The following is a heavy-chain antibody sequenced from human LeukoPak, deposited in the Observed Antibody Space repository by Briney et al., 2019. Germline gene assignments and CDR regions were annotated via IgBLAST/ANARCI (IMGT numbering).Heavy chain of an antibody. CDR3: ARTYNLHGGFYMDV. CDR2: MSYTGTT. Sequence: SQTLSLTCSVSGGSISRGDYYWSWVRQHPGEGLEWIGYMSYTGTTCRNPSLKSRVTISRDTSKNRLSLKVTSVTAADTAVYYCARTYNLHGGFYMDVWGNGTTVTVSS. D-gene: IGHD1-1*01. J-gene: IGHJ6*03. CDR1: GGSISRGDYY. V-gene: IGHV4-31*03.